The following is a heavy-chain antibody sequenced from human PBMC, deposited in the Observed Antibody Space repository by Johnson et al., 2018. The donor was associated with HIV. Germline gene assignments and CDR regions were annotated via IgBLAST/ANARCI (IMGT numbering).Heavy chain of an antibody. V-gene: IGHV3-23*04. Sequence: VQLVESGGGLVQPGGSLRLSCAASGFTFSSYSMSWVRQAPGKGLEWVSATTPSGGGTYYADSVKGRFTISRDNSKNTLFLQMNSLRAEDTAVYYCAKVRGDVWSGYYGGLKDAVDIWGKWTMVTVSS. J-gene: IGHJ3*02. CDR1: GFTFSSYS. CDR2: TTPSGGGT. CDR3: AKVRGDVWSGYYGGLKDAVDI. D-gene: IGHD3-3*01.